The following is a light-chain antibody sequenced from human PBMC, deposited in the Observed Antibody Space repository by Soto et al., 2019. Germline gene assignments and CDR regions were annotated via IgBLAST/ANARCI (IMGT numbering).Light chain of an antibody. CDR3: QHLSSYPIA. CDR1: QGIGTY. V-gene: IGKV1-9*01. CDR2: LAS. Sequence: IQLIQSPSSLSASVGDRVTITCRASQGIGTYLAWYQQKPGRTPKLLIYLASTLQSGVPSRFSGSGSGTDFTLTINSLQPEDFATYYCQHLSSYPIAFGQGTRLESK. J-gene: IGKJ5*01.